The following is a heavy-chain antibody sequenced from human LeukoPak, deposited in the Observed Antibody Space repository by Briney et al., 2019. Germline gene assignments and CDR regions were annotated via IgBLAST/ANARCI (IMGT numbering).Heavy chain of an antibody. CDR3: ARRMTTVTTFDY. CDR2: IYYSGST. D-gene: IGHD4-17*01. CDR1: GGSISSYY. J-gene: IGHJ4*02. Sequence: SETLSLTCTVSGGSISSYYWSWIRQPPGKGLEWIGYIYYSGSTNYNPSFKSRVTISVDTSKNQFSLKLSSVTAADTAVYYCARRMTTVTTFDYWGQGTLVTVSS. V-gene: IGHV4-59*01.